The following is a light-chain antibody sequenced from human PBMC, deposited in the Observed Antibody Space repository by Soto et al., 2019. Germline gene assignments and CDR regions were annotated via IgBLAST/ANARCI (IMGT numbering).Light chain of an antibody. CDR2: DAS. Sequence: DIQMTQSPSSLSASVGDRVTITCRASQTISTYVNCYQQKPGKAPKLLIYDASTLQSGVPSRYSGSGSGTEFTLTISNLQPDDFATYYCQQYESYSPWTFGQGTKVDIK. CDR3: QQYESYSPWT. V-gene: IGKV1-5*01. CDR1: QTISTY. J-gene: IGKJ1*01.